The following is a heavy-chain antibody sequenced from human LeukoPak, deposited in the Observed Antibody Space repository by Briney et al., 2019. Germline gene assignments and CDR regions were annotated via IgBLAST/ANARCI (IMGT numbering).Heavy chain of an antibody. J-gene: IGHJ3*02. CDR1: GGSISSSSYY. CDR3: ARLPYYYDSSGYYSDAFDI. D-gene: IGHD3-22*01. V-gene: IGHV4-39*01. Sequence: SETLSLTCTVSGGSISSSSYYWGWIRQPPGKGLEWIGSIYCSGSTYYNPSLKSRVTISVDTSKNQFSLKLSSVTAADTAVYYCARLPYYYDSSGYYSDAFDIWGQGTMVTVSS. CDR2: IYCSGST.